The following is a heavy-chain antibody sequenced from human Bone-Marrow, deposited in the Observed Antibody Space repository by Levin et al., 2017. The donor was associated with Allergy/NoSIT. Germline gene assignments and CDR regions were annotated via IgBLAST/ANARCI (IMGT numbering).Heavy chain of an antibody. Sequence: PGGSLRLSCAASGFTFSSYAMHWVRQAPGKGLEWVAVISYDGSNKYYADSVKGRFTISRDNSKNTLYLQMNSLRAEDTAVYYCARADYYGSGSYPYYYYGMDVWGQGTTVTVSS. D-gene: IGHD3-10*01. CDR3: ARADYYGSGSYPYYYYGMDV. V-gene: IGHV3-30-3*01. CDR1: GFTFSSYA. CDR2: ISYDGSNK. J-gene: IGHJ6*02.